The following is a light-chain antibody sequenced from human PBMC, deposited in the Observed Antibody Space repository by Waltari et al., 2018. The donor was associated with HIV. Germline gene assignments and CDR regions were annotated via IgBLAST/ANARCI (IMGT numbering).Light chain of an antibody. CDR1: SSDVGNYNE. V-gene: IGLV2-18*02. Sequence: QSALTQPPSVSGSLGQSVTISCTGTSSDVGNYNEVSWYQQSPGTAPKLMIYDVSNRPSGVPVRFSGSKSVNTASLTISGLQAEDEADYSCSSFTTSITVVFGGGTKLTVL. J-gene: IGLJ2*01. CDR2: DVS. CDR3: SSFTTSITVV.